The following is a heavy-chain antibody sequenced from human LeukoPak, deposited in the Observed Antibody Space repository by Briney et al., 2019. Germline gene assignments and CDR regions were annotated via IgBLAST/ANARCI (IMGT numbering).Heavy chain of an antibody. CDR3: ARSGYSYGFYYYYYMDV. CDR2: INHSGST. V-gene: IGHV4-34*01. CDR1: GGSFSGYY. J-gene: IGHJ6*03. D-gene: IGHD5-18*01. Sequence: SETLSLTCAVYGGSFSGYYWSWIRQPPGKGLEWMGEINHSGSTNYHPSHKSRITISVYPSKTQFSLTLSSVTAADTAVYYCARSGYSYGFYYYYYMDVWGKGTTVTVSS.